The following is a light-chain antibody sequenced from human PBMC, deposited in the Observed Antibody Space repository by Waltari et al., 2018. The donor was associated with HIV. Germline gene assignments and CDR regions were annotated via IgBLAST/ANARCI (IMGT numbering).Light chain of an antibody. V-gene: IGLV3-25*03. CDR1: VLPNQD. Sequence: SYELTQPPSVSVSPGQTARITCSGDVLPNQDPFWYQQKSGQAPVLVVYKDSERPAGIPERFSGSSSGTTVTLFIDGVQAEDEADYYCQAADSSGSYFVFGTGTKVTVL. CDR3: QAADSSGSYFV. CDR2: KDS. J-gene: IGLJ1*01.